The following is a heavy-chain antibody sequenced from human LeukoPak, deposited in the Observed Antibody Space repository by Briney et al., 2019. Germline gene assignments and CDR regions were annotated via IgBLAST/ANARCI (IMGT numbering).Heavy chain of an antibody. CDR3: ARDAEITLGTDH. D-gene: IGHD1-26*01. J-gene: IGHJ4*02. CDR2: IKEDGSEK. V-gene: IGHV3-7*01. Sequence: GGSLRLSCAASGFTFSNYWMTWVRQAPGKGLEWVANIKEDGSEKYYVDSVKGRFTISRDNAKKSLYLEMNSLRAGDTAVYYCARDAEITLGTDHWGQGTLVTVSS. CDR1: GFTFSNYW.